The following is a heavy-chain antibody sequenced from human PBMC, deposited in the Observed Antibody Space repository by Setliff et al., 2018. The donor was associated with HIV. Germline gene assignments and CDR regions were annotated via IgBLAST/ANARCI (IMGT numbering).Heavy chain of an antibody. D-gene: IGHD3-9*01. V-gene: IGHV5-51*01. CDR2: IYPGDSDT. CDR1: GYSFTTSW. J-gene: IGHJ4*02. CDR3: ARQTSRYITLSPPDY. Sequence: GESLKISCKASGYSFTTSWIGWVRQMPGKGLEWMGIIYPGDSDTRYSPSFQGQVTFSADKSINTAYLQWGSLKASDTGIYFCARQTSRYITLSPPDYWGQGTLVTVSS.